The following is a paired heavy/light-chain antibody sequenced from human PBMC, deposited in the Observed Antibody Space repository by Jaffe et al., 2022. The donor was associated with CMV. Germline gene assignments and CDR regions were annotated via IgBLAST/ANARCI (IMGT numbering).Heavy chain of an antibody. CDR2: IYTSGST. V-gene: IGHV4-4*07. CDR1: GGSISSYY. D-gene: IGHD6-13*01. CDR3: ARARGYSSSETFDY. Sequence: QVQLQESGPGLVKPSETLSLTCTVSGGSISSYYWSWIRQPAGKGLEWIGRIYTSGSTNYNPSLKSRVTMSVDTSKNQFSLKLSSVTAADTAVYYCARARGYSSSETFDYWGQGTLVTVSS. J-gene: IGHJ4*02.
Light chain of an antibody. CDR2: DAS. V-gene: IGKV1-33*01. CDR1: QDISNY. J-gene: IGKJ4*01. Sequence: DIQMTQSPSSLSASVGDRVTITCQASQDISNYLNWYQQKPGKAPKLLIYDASNLETGVPSRFSGSGSGTDFTFTISSLQPEDIATYYCQQYDNSLFTFGGGTKVEIK. CDR3: QQYDNSLFT.